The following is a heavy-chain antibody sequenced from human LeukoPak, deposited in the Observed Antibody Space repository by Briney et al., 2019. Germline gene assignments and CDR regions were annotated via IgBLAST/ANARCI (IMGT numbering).Heavy chain of an antibody. CDR2: IYYSGST. Sequence: SSETLSLTCTVSGGSISSSSYYWGWIRQPPGKGLEWIGSIYYSGSTYYNPSLKSRVTISVDTSKNQFSLKLSSVTAADTAVYHCARASGSYRLWGQGTLVTVSS. CDR1: GGSISSSSYY. CDR3: ARASGSYRL. D-gene: IGHD1-26*01. J-gene: IGHJ4*02. V-gene: IGHV4-39*01.